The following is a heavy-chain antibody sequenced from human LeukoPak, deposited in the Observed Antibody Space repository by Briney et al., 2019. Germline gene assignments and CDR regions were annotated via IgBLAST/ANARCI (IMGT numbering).Heavy chain of an antibody. CDR2: MNPNSGNT. D-gene: IGHD6-19*01. V-gene: IGHV1-8*01. Sequence: ASVKVSCKASGYTFTSYDINWVRQATGQGLEWMGWMNPNSGNTGYAQKFQGRVTMTRNTSISTAYMELSSLRSEDTAVYYSARLLGWQWLVRNNWFDPWGQGTLVTVSS. J-gene: IGHJ5*02. CDR3: ARLLGWQWLVRNNWFDP. CDR1: GYTFTSYD.